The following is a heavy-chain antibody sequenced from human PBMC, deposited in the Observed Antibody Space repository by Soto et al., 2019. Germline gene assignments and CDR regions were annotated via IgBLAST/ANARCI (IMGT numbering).Heavy chain of an antibody. CDR1: GYSFSSHA. J-gene: IGHJ4*02. Sequence: SGSEVKKSGSSVKVSCKASGYSFSSHAITWVRQAPGQGLEWMGGIIPVFGTPSYAQKFQGRVTISADKSTNTSYLELRSLRSEDTAVYYCARGGALSTSWYWGDGLDSWGQGTQVTVSS. CDR3: ARGGALSTSWYWGDGLDS. CDR2: IIPVFGTP. D-gene: IGHD6-13*01. V-gene: IGHV1-69*06.